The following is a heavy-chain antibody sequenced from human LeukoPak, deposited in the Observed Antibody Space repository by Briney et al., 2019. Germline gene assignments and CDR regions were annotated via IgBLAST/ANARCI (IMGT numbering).Heavy chain of an antibody. CDR3: VRDLWGGNYFDY. CDR2: IYYSGST. Sequence: SETLSLTCTVSGGSISSGDYYWSWIRQPPGKGLEWIGYIYYSGSTYYNPSLKSRVTISVDTSKNQFSLKLSSVTAADTAVYYCVRDLWGGNYFDYWGQGTLVTVSS. CDR1: GGSISSGDYY. J-gene: IGHJ4*02. D-gene: IGHD2-21*01. V-gene: IGHV4-30-4*01.